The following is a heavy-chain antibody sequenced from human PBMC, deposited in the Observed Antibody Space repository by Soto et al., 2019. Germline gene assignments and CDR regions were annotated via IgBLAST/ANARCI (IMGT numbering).Heavy chain of an antibody. CDR2: INPNSGGT. D-gene: IGHD6-6*01. Sequence: ASVKVSCKASVYTFTGYYMHWVRQAPGQGLEWMGWINPNSGGTNYAQKFQGRVTMTRDTSISTAYMELSRLRSDDTAVYYCARVVAARPASWFDPWGQGTLVTVSS. CDR3: ARVVAARPASWFDP. CDR1: VYTFTGYY. J-gene: IGHJ5*02. V-gene: IGHV1-2*02.